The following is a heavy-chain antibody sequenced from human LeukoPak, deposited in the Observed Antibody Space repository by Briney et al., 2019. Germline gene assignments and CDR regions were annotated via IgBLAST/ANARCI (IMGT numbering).Heavy chain of an antibody. CDR3: ATTEKNRYYINL. V-gene: IGHV4-39*07. CDR1: GGSICSSSYY. D-gene: IGHD2-21*01. J-gene: IGHJ6*01. Sequence: SETLSLTCTVSGGSICSSSYYWGWIRQLPGKGLEWIGSIYYSGSTYYNPSLKSRVTISVDTSKNQFSLKLSSVTAADTAVYFCATTEKNRYYINLWGPGTTVIVSS. CDR2: IYYSGST.